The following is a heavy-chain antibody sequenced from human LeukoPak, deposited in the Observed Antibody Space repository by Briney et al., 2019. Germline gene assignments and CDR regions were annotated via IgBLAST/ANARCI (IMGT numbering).Heavy chain of an antibody. J-gene: IGHJ4*02. Sequence: ASVKVSCKVSGYTLTELSMHWVRQAPGKGLEWMGGFDPEDGETIYAQKFQGRVTMTEDTSTDTAYMELSSLGSEDTAVYYCATDPPYSGSRARFDYWGQGTLVAVSS. V-gene: IGHV1-24*01. CDR3: ATDPPYSGSRARFDY. CDR2: FDPEDGET. D-gene: IGHD1-26*01. CDR1: GYTLTELS.